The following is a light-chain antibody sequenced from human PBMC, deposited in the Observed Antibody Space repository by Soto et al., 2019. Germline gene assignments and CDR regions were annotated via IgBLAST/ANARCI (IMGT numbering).Light chain of an antibody. CDR3: QQTDSSPYT. CDR2: AAS. V-gene: IGKV1-39*01. CDR1: QKISSY. J-gene: IGKJ2*01. Sequence: DIQMTQSPSTLSASVGDSVTITCRASQKISSYLSRFKQRPGRAPDLLIFAASILHSGVPARFRGSGSETHFRRTIAGLQPEDLASYYCQQTDSSPYTFGQGTKLEI.